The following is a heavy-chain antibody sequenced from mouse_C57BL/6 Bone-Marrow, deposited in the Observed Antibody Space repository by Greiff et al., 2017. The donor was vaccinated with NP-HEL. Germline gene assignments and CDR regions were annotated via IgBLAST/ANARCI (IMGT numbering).Heavy chain of an antibody. J-gene: IGHJ2*01. CDR1: GYTFTSYR. V-gene: IGHV1-52*01. CDR2: IDPSDSET. Sequence: QVQLQQPGAELVRPGSSVKLSCKASGYTFTSYRMHWVKQRPIQGLEWIGNIDPSDSETHYNQKFKDKATLTVDKSSSTAYMQLSSLTSEDSAVYYCARENYYGSSYDYWGQGTTLTVSS. CDR3: ARENYYGSSYDY. D-gene: IGHD1-1*01.